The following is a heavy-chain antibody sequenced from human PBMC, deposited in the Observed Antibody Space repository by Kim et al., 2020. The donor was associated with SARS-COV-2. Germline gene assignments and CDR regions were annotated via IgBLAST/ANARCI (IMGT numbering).Heavy chain of an antibody. CDR1: GGTFSSYA. CDR2: IIPIFGTA. D-gene: IGHD6-13*01. V-gene: IGHV1-69*13. CDR3: ARDLSSWHSKSYYYYYGMDV. J-gene: IGHJ6*02. Sequence: SVKVSCKASGGTFSSYAISWVRQAPGQGLEWMGGIIPIFGTANYAQKFQGRVTITADESTSTAYMELSSLRSEDTAVYYCARDLSSWHSKSYYYYYGMDVWGQGTTVTVSS.